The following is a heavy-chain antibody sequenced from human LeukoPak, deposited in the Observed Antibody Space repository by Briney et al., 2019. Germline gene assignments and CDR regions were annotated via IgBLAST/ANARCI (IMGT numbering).Heavy chain of an antibody. CDR2: ISTAGSTK. CDR3: ARGGPARSWVY. V-gene: IGHV3-48*03. CDR1: GFTFSDYE. Sequence: GGSLRLSCAASGFTFSDYEMNWVRQAPGKGLEWISYISTAGSTKYYAESVKGRFTISRDNAKDSLYLQTNSLRVEDTAVYFCARGGPARSWVYWGQGTLVTVSS. D-gene: IGHD2-2*01. J-gene: IGHJ4*02.